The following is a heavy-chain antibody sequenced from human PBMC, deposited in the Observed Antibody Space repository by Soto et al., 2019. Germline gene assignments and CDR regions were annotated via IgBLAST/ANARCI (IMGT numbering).Heavy chain of an antibody. Sequence: EVQLVESGGGLVKPGGSLRLSCAASGFTFSSYSMNWVRQAPGNGLEWVSSISSSSSYIYYADSVKGRFTISRDNAKNSLYLQMNSLRAEDTAVYYCARVWSGYPDNDYWGQGTLVTVSS. CDR1: GFTFSSYS. CDR2: ISSSSSYI. D-gene: IGHD3-3*01. V-gene: IGHV3-21*01. J-gene: IGHJ4*02. CDR3: ARVWSGYPDNDY.